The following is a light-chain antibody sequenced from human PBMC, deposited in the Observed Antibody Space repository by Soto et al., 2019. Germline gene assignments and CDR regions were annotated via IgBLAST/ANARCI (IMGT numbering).Light chain of an antibody. CDR1: QSISSW. V-gene: IGKV1-5*03. CDR3: QQYNSRGT. J-gene: IGKJ1*01. CDR2: KAS. Sequence: IQLTESRSSLSASVGGTVTINFRASQSISSWLAWYQQKPGKAPKLLIYKASSLESGVPSRFSGSGSGTEFTLTISSLQPDDFATYYCQQYNSRGTFGQGTKVDIK.